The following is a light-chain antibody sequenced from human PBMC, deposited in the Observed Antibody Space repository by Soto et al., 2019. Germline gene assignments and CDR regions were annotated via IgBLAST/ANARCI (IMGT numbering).Light chain of an antibody. CDR2: GAS. CDR1: QSVSSY. V-gene: IGKV3-20*01. CDR3: QQYGSSPPWT. J-gene: IGKJ1*01. Sequence: EIVLTQSPGTLSLSPGERATLSCRASQSVSSYLAWYQQKPGQAPRLLIYGASSRATGIPDRFSGSGSGTDFTLTISRLEPEDFAVYYCQQYGSSPPWTFGQGTKVDIK.